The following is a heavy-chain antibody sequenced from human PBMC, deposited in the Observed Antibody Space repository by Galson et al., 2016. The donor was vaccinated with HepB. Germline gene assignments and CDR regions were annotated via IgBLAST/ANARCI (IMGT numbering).Heavy chain of an antibody. D-gene: IGHD4-17*01. CDR2: IKQDGSEK. Sequence: SLRLSCAASGFSFNIYRMNWVRQAPGKGLEWVANIKQDGSEKYYVDSVKGRFTISRDNAQNSLYLQMNNLRAEDTAVYYCARDPLRYGDRHFDYWGQGTLVTVSS. CDR1: GFSFNIYR. J-gene: IGHJ4*02. V-gene: IGHV3-7*01. CDR3: ARDPLRYGDRHFDY.